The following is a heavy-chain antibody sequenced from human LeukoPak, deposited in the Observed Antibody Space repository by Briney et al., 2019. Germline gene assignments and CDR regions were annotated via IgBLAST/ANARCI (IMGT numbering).Heavy chain of an antibody. CDR1: GFTFSSYA. CDR3: ARVAVGGTRAFDI. CDR2: ISDSGVST. D-gene: IGHD6-19*01. V-gene: IGHV3-23*01. Sequence: PGGSLRLSCAASGFTFSSYAMSWVRQAPGKGLEWVSGISDSGVSTCYADSVKGRFTISRDNAKNTLYLQMDSLRAEDTAVYYCARVAVGGTRAFDIWGQGTTVTVSS. J-gene: IGHJ3*02.